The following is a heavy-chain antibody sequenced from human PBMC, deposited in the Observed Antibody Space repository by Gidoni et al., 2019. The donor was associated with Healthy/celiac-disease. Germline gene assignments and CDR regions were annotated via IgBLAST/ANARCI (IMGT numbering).Heavy chain of an antibody. V-gene: IGHV3-13*01. CDR2: IGTAGDT. Sequence: EVQLVESGGGLVQPGGSLRLSCAASGFTFSSYDMHWVRQATGKGLEWVSAIGTAGDTYYPGSVKGRFTISRENAKNSLYLQMNSLRAGDTAVYYCARGGSVDTAMVASDAFDIWGQGTMVTVSS. CDR1: GFTFSSYD. CDR3: ARGGSVDTAMVASDAFDI. D-gene: IGHD5-18*01. J-gene: IGHJ3*02.